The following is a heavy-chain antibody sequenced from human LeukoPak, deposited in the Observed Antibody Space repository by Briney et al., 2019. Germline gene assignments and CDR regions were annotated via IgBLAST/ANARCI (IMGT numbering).Heavy chain of an antibody. Sequence: KPSETLSLTCTVSGGSISSSSYYWGWIRQPPGKGREWIGSIYYSGSTYYNPSLKSRVTISVDRSKNHFSLKLSSVTAADTAVYYCARADSSGYEHFDYWGQGTLVTVSS. CDR3: ARADSSGYEHFDY. J-gene: IGHJ4*02. CDR1: GGSISSSSYY. V-gene: IGHV4-39*07. CDR2: IYYSGST. D-gene: IGHD3-22*01.